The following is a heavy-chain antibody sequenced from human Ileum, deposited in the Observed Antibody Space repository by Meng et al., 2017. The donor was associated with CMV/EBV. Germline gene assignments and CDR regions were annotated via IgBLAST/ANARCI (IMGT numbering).Heavy chain of an antibody. D-gene: IGHD1-26*01. V-gene: IGHV6-1*01. Sequence: AISGDSVSSNSATWNWLRQSPSRGLEWLGRTYYRSKWYNDYAVSVKSRITINPDTSKNQFSLQLNSVTPEDTAVYYCARGRYGALDYWGQGTLVTVSS. CDR2: TYYRSKWYN. CDR3: ARGRYGALDY. J-gene: IGHJ4*02. CDR1: GDSVSSNSAT.